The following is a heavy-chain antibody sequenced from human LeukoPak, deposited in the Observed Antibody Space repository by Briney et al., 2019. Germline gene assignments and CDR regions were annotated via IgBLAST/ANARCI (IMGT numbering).Heavy chain of an antibody. J-gene: IGHJ4*02. CDR3: ARDRYCTNGVCYQYY. V-gene: IGHV1-69*05. Sequence: SVKVSCKASGGTFSSYAISWVRHAPGQGLEWMGRIIPIFGTANYAQKFQGRVTITTDESTSTAYMELSSLRSEDTAVYYCARDRYCTNGVCYQYYWGQGTLVTVSS. CDR2: IIPIFGTA. D-gene: IGHD2-8*01. CDR1: GGTFSSYA.